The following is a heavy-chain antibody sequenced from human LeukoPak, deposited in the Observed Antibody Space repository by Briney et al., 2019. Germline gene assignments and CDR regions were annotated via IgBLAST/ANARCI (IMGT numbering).Heavy chain of an antibody. CDR1: GYTFTSYD. V-gene: IGHV1-18*01. J-gene: IGHJ4*02. D-gene: IGHD3-10*01. CDR2: ISAYNGNT. CDR3: ASSSVGFGELYDY. Sequence: GASVKVSCRASGYTFTSYDINWVRQAPGQGLEWMGWISAYNGNTNYAQKLQGRVTMTTDTSTSTAYMELRSLRSDDTAVYYCASSSVGFGELYDYWGQGTLVTVSS.